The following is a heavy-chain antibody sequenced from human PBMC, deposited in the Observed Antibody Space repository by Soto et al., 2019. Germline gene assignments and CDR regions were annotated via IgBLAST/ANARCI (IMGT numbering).Heavy chain of an antibody. CDR1: GFTFSDYY. J-gene: IGHJ3*02. V-gene: IGHV3-11*04. Sequence: GGSLRLSCVASGFTFSDYYMSWIRQAPGKGLEWVSYIGSRSETIHYADSVKGRFTISRDNAKNSLVLQMNNLRDDDTAVYYCARDRLYAFDIWGQGTMVTVSS. CDR2: IGSRSETI. CDR3: ARDRLYAFDI.